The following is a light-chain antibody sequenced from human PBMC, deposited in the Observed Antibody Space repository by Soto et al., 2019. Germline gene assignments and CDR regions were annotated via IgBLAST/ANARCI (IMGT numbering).Light chain of an antibody. J-gene: IGKJ5*01. Sequence: IVLTQSPASLSLSQWERENLYCRAGQNIGTSLVWSQQKPGQSPRLLIYDASHRATGVPARFSGSGSGTDFTLTISGLEPEDFAVYYCQQRSVWPITFGQGTRLEIK. CDR1: QNIGTS. CDR2: DAS. CDR3: QQRSVWPIT. V-gene: IGKV3-11*01.